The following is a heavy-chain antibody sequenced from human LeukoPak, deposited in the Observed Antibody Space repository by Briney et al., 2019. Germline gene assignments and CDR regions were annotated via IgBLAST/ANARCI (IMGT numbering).Heavy chain of an antibody. CDR2: IIPIFGTA. V-gene: IGHV1-69*13. CDR1: GGTFSSYA. Sequence: SVKVSCKASGGTFSSYAISWVRQAPGQGLEWMGGIIPIFGTANYAQKFQGRVTITADESTSTAYMELSSLRSEDTAVYYCAGDLAAAGRGFLDFWGQGTLVTVSS. J-gene: IGHJ4*02. CDR3: AGDLAAAGRGFLDF. D-gene: IGHD6-13*01.